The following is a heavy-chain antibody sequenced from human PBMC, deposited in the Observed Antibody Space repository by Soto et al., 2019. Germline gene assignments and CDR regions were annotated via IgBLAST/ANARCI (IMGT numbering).Heavy chain of an antibody. CDR2: IYYSGST. Sequence: SETLSLTCTVSGGSISSGGYYWSWIRQHPGKGLEWIGYIYYSGSTYYNPSLKSRVTISVDTSKNQFSLKLSSVTAADTAVYYCATTWIQDPGEHYWGQGTLVTFCS. V-gene: IGHV4-31*03. D-gene: IGHD5-18*01. J-gene: IGHJ4*02. CDR1: GGSISSGGYY. CDR3: ATTWIQDPGEHY.